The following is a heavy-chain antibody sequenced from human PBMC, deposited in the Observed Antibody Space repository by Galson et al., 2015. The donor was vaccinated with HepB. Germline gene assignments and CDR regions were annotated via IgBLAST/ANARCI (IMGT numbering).Heavy chain of an antibody. CDR2: IYYSGST. Sequence: ETLSLTCTVSGGSISSSSYYWGWIRQPPGKGLEWIGSIYYSGSTYYNPSLKSRVTISVDTSKNQFSLKLSSVTAADTAVYYCARDCSSTSCPGPVRAFDIWGQGTMVTVSS. D-gene: IGHD2-2*01. V-gene: IGHV4-39*07. CDR3: ARDCSSTSCPGPVRAFDI. CDR1: GGSISSSSYY. J-gene: IGHJ3*02.